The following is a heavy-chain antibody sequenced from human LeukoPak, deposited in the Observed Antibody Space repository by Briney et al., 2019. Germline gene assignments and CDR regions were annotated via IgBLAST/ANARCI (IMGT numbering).Heavy chain of an antibody. CDR3: AKGVWNLKQGVDY. CDR1: GFTFSSYG. CDR2: IRGSGGNT. D-gene: IGHD3-16*01. V-gene: IGHV3-23*01. J-gene: IGHJ4*02. Sequence: PGGSLRLSCAASGFTFSSYGMSWVRQAPGKGLEWVSAIRGSGGNTYYADSVKGRFTISRDDSKNTLYLQMNSLRAEDTAVYYCAKGVWNLKQGVDYWGQGTLVTVSS.